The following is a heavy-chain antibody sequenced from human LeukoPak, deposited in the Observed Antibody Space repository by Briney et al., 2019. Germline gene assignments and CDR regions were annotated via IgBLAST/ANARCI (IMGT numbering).Heavy chain of an antibody. D-gene: IGHD4-17*01. CDR2: INSDGSST. V-gene: IGHV3-74*01. Sequence: PGGSLRLSCAASGFTFSSYWMPWVRQAPGKGLVWVSRINSDGSSTSYADSVKGRFTISRDNAKNTLCLQMNSLRAEDTAVYYCAKRPSDYGDYVTYFDYWGQGTLVTVSS. CDR1: GFTFSSYW. J-gene: IGHJ4*02. CDR3: AKRPSDYGDYVTYFDY.